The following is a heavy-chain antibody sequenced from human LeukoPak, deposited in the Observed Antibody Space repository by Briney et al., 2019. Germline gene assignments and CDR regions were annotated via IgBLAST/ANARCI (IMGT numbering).Heavy chain of an antibody. CDR2: ISYDGSNK. D-gene: IGHD3-22*01. CDR3: AREAYYYDSSGYYPQYFQH. CDR1: GFTFSTYG. Sequence: GGSLRLSCAASGFTFSTYGMHWVRQAPGKGLEWVAFISYDGSNKHFADSVNGRFTISKDNAKNSLYLQMNSLRAEDTAVYYCAREAYYYDSSGYYPQYFQHWGQGTLVTVSS. J-gene: IGHJ1*01. V-gene: IGHV3-30*03.